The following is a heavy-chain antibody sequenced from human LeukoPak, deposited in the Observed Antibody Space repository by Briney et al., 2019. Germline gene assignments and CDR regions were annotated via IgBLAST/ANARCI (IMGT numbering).Heavy chain of an antibody. CDR3: ALGATTFAFDI. V-gene: IGHV3-30-3*01. CDR2: ISYDGSNK. D-gene: IGHD1-26*01. J-gene: IGHJ3*02. CDR1: GFTFSSYA. Sequence: GGSLRLSCAASGFTFSSYAMHWVRQAPGKGLEWVAVISYDGSNKYYADSVKGRFTISRDNSKNTLYLQMNSLRAEDTAVYYCALGATTFAFDIWGQGTMVTVSS.